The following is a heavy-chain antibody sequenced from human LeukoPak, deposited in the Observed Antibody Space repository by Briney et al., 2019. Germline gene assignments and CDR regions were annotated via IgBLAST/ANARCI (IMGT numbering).Heavy chain of an antibody. V-gene: IGHV4-39*01. Sequence: PSETLSLTCIVSGGSISSSTYYWAWIRQPPGKGLEWVGTIYYSGTTYYNPSLKSRVTMSVDTSKNQFSLKLTSVTAADTAVYYCARQSKVGVTWFIYFDYWGQGTLVTVSS. D-gene: IGHD1-26*01. J-gene: IGHJ4*02. CDR3: ARQSKVGVTWFIYFDY. CDR1: GGSISSSTYY. CDR2: IYYSGTT.